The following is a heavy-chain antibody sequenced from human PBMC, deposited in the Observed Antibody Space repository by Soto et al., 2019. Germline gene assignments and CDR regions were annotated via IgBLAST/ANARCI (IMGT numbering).Heavy chain of an antibody. V-gene: IGHV3-74*01. D-gene: IGHD1-26*01. Sequence: EVQLVESGGGLVQPGESLRLSCAASGFTFDYYWMHWVRQAPGKGLVWVSRIHSDGTSTTYADSVKGRFTISRDNAKNTLSLQMNRPRAEDTAVYYCARGDRGAFDFWGQGTVVTVSS. CDR1: GFTFDYYW. CDR2: IHSDGTST. CDR3: ARGDRGAFDF. J-gene: IGHJ3*01.